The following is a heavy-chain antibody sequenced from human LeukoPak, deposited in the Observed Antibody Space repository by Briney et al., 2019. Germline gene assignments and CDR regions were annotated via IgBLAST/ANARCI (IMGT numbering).Heavy chain of an antibody. V-gene: IGHV3-9*01. D-gene: IGHD6-19*01. CDR2: INWNSGRM. CDR3: AKDGQRRAVSVVTYMDV. CDR1: GFTFDDNA. Sequence: GRSLRLSCVASGFTFDDNAMHWVRQGPGKGLEWVSTINWNSGRMEYADSVKGRFTISRDNAKNSLYLQMNSLRDEDTALYYCAKDGQRRAVSVVTYMDVWGKGTTVTVSS. J-gene: IGHJ6*03.